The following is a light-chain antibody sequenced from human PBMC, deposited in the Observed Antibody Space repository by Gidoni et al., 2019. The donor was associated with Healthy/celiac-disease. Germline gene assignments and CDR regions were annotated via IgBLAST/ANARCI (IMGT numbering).Light chain of an antibody. V-gene: IGKV3-11*01. CDR2: DAS. Sequence: IVLTQSPATLSLSPGERATLSCRASQSVSSYLAWYQQQPGQAPRLLIYDASNRATGIPARFSGSGSGTDFTLTISSLEPEDFAVYYCQQRSNWPRFTFGPGTKVEIK. CDR1: QSVSSY. CDR3: QQRSNWPRFT. J-gene: IGKJ3*01.